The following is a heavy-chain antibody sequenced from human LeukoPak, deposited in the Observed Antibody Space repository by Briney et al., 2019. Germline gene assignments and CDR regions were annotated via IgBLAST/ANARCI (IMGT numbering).Heavy chain of an antibody. Sequence: GESLKISCKGSGYSFTSYWIGWVRQMPGKGLEWMGIIYPGDSDTRYSPSFQGQVTISADKSISTAYLQWSSLKASDTAMYYCARHRVSFYDSSGYFPFDFWGQGTLVTVSA. CDR3: ARHRVSFYDSSGYFPFDF. CDR1: GYSFTSYW. V-gene: IGHV5-51*01. CDR2: IYPGDSDT. J-gene: IGHJ4*02. D-gene: IGHD3-22*01.